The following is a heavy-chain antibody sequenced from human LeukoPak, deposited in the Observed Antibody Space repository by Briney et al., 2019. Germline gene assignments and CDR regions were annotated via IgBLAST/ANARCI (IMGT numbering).Heavy chain of an antibody. CDR3: ARDHRNYYYGMDV. J-gene: IGHJ6*02. CDR1: GFTFSSYA. Sequence: GRSLRLSCAASGFTFSSYAMHWVRQAPGKGLEWVAVISYDGSNKYYADSVKGRFTISRDNSKNTLYLQMNSLRAEDTAVYYCARDHRNYYYGMDVWGQGTTVTVSS. V-gene: IGHV3-30*04. CDR2: ISYDGSNK.